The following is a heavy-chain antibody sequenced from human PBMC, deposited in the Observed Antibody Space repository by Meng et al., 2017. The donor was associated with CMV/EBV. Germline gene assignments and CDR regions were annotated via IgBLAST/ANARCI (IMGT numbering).Heavy chain of an antibody. J-gene: IGHJ4*02. CDR2: ISSSSSTI. CDR3: ARGWNYVDQRVFDY. D-gene: IGHD1-7*01. Sequence: GGSLRLSCAASGFTFSSYSMNWVRQAPGKGPEWVSYISSSSSTIYYADSVKGRFTISRDNAKNSLYLQMNSLRAEDTAVYYCARGWNYVDQRVFDYWGQGTLVTVSS. V-gene: IGHV3-48*04. CDR1: GFTFSSYS.